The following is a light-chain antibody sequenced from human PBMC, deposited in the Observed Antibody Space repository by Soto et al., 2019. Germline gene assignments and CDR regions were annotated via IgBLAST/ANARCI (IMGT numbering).Light chain of an antibody. Sequence: DIQMTQFPSSVSASVGDRVTITCRASQAIDSWLAWYQQKPGEAPRLLIYKASTLQSGVPSRFSGSGSGTEFPLTISSLQSEDFATYYCQQANSFPLNFGGGTKVDVK. CDR1: QAIDSW. CDR2: KAS. J-gene: IGKJ4*01. CDR3: QQANSFPLN. V-gene: IGKV1D-12*01.